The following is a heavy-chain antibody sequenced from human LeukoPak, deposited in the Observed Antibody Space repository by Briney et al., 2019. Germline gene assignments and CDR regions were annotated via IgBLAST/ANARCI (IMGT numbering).Heavy chain of an antibody. J-gene: IGHJ3*02. CDR2: ISSSSTI. D-gene: IGHD6-13*01. CDR3: ATGYSSSWYTFDI. CDR1: GFTFSSYS. V-gene: IGHV3-48*01. Sequence: GGSLRLSCAASGFTFSSYSMNWVRQAPGKGLEWVSYISSSSTIYYADSVKGRFTISRDNAKNSLYLQMNSLRAEDTAVCYCATGYSSSWYTFDIWGQGTMVTVSS.